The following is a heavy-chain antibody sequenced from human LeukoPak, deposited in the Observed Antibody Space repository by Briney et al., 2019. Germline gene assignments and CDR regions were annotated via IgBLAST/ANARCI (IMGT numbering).Heavy chain of an antibody. Sequence: SETLSLTCTVSGGSISSYYWSWIRQPPGKGLEWIGYIYYSGSTNYNPSLKSRVTISVDTSKNQFSLKLSSVTAADTAVYYCARSNWNYDDYYYYGMDVWGQGTTVTVSS. CDR3: ARSNWNYDDYYYYGMDV. D-gene: IGHD1-7*01. CDR2: IYYSGST. CDR1: GGSISSYY. V-gene: IGHV4-59*01. J-gene: IGHJ6*02.